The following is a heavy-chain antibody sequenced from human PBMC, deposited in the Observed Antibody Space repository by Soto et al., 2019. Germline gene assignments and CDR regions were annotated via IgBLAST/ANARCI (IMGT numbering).Heavy chain of an antibody. Sequence: ASVKVSCKASGYTFTSYAMHWVRQAPGQRLEWMGWINAGNGNTKYSQKFQGRVTITRDTSASTAYMELSSLRSEDTAVYYCARGMRVGSIYSSSWDYYYYYMDVWGKGTTVTVSS. CDR1: GYTFTSYA. J-gene: IGHJ6*03. D-gene: IGHD6-6*01. CDR3: ARGMRVGSIYSSSWDYYYYYMDV. V-gene: IGHV1-3*01. CDR2: INAGNGNT.